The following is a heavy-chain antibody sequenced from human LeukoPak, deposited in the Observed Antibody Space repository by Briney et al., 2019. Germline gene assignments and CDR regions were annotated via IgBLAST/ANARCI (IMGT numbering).Heavy chain of an antibody. J-gene: IGHJ6*03. D-gene: IGHD1-26*01. CDR2: ISSSSSFI. CDR1: GFTFSSYT. CDR3: ARDPYSGGYGDYYYYYMDL. Sequence: GGSLRLSCAASGFTFSSYTMNWVHQAPGKGLEWVSCISSSSSFINYADSVKGRFTISRDNAKNSLYLQMNSLRAEDTAVYYCARDPYSGGYGDYYYYYMDLWGQGTTVTISS. V-gene: IGHV3-21*01.